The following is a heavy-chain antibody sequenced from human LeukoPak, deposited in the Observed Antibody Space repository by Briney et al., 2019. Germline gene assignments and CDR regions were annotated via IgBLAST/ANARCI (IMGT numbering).Heavy chain of an antibody. CDR1: GGSISNYY. Sequence: NPSETLSLTCTVSGGSISNYYWTWIRQPPGKGLEWIGFIYNSRSTRYNPSLESRVTISVDTSKTQFSLKLNSVTAADTAVYYCARRNVLTEGEALDIWGQGTMVTVSS. D-gene: IGHD3-9*01. CDR3: ARRNVLTEGEALDI. V-gene: IGHV4-59*08. CDR2: IYNSRST. J-gene: IGHJ3*02.